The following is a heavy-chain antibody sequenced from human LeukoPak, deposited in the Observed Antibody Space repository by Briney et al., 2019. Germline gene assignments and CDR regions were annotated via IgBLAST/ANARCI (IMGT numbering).Heavy chain of an antibody. V-gene: IGHV1-69*13. CDR2: IIPIFGTA. J-gene: IGHJ6*02. CDR1: GGTFSSYA. CDR3: ASPATGYYYYYYGMDV. D-gene: IGHD3-9*01. Sequence: SVTVSCTASGGTFSSYAISWVRQAPGQGLEWMGGIIPIFGTANYAQKFQGRVTITADESTSTAYMELSSLRSEDTAVYYCASPATGYYYYYYGMDVWGQGTTVTVSS.